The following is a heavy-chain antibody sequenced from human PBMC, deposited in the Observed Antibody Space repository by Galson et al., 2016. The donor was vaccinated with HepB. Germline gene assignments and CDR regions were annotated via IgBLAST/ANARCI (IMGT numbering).Heavy chain of an antibody. CDR2: ISWDGGGT. D-gene: IGHD1-7*01. J-gene: IGHJ4*02. V-gene: IGHV3-43*01. CDR3: VRDSSWNYNY. Sequence: SLRLSCAASGFTFDDYTMHWVRQAPGKGLEWVSLISWDGGGTYYADSVKGRLTISRDNSKNCLYLQMDDLSPEDTAVYYCVRDSSWNYNYWGQGALVTVSS. CDR1: GFTFDDYT.